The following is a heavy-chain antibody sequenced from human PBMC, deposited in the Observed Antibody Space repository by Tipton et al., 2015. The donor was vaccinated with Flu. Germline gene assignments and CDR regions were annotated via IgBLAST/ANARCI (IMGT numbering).Heavy chain of an antibody. CDR1: GFTFSNYG. CDR3: ARGTLAVAGVDY. Sequence: RSLRLSCAASGFTFSNYGIHWVRQAPGKGLEWVADILYHGDKQNYADSVKGRFTISRDNSKSTVYLQMNSLRPEDTGVYYCARGTLAVAGVDYWGQGTLVTVSS. J-gene: IGHJ4*02. V-gene: IGHV3-30*03. CDR2: ILYHGDKQ. D-gene: IGHD6-19*01.